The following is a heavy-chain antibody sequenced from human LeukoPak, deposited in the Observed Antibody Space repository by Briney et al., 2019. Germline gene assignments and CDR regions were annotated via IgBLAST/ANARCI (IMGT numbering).Heavy chain of an antibody. CDR3: ARGGDT. D-gene: IGHD3-16*01. J-gene: IGHJ4*02. Sequence: PSETLSLTRTVSGGSISSGSYYWSWIRQPAGKGLEWIGRIYTSGSTKYNPSLKSRVTISVDTSKNQFSLKLSSVTAADTAVYYCARGGDTWGQGTLVTVSS. CDR1: GGSISSGSYY. CDR2: IYTSGST. V-gene: IGHV4-61*02.